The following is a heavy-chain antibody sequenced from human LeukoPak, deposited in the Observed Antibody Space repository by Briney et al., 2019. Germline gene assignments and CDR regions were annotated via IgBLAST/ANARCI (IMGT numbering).Heavy chain of an antibody. V-gene: IGHV3-23*01. D-gene: IGHD2-2*01. CDR3: AASLPNIVVVPATKGPFGY. J-gene: IGHJ4*02. CDR1: GFTFSSYA. CDR2: VSGSGGNI. Sequence: PGRSLRLSCAASGFTFSSYAMHWVRQAPGKGLEWVSGVSGSGGNIHYADSVKGRFTISRDNSKNTLYLQMNSLRAEDTAVYYCAASLPNIVVVPATKGPFGYWGQGALVAVSS.